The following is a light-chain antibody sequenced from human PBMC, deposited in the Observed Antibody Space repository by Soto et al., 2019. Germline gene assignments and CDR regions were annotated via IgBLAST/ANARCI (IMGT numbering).Light chain of an antibody. Sequence: IQMTQSPSTLSAPVGDRVTITCQASQTISTLLAWFQHKPGKAPNLLIYDASNLESGVPSMFSGSGSGTEFTLTSSSLQSDDSATYFCQQYSHLVTFGQGTKLEIK. CDR3: QQYSHLVT. CDR2: DAS. V-gene: IGKV1-5*01. J-gene: IGKJ2*01. CDR1: QTISTL.